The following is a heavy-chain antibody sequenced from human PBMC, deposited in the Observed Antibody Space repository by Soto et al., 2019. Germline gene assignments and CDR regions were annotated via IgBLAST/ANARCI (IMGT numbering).Heavy chain of an antibody. Sequence: QMQLVESGGGVVQPGRSLRLSCAASGFTFSNYGMHWVRQAPGKGLEWVAIIWYDGSNKYYADSVKGRFTISRDNSKDTVYLQMTSLRAEDTAMYYCAAGEPLNYRGQGTLVIVSS. CDR1: GFTFSNYG. CDR3: AAGEPLNY. CDR2: IWYDGSNK. D-gene: IGHD4-17*01. V-gene: IGHV3-33*01. J-gene: IGHJ4*02.